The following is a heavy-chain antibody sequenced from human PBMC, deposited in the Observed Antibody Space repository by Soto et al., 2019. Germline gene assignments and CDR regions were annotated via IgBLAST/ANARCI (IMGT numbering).Heavy chain of an antibody. CDR2: VIPIFGTA. Sequence: SLKVSCKASGGTFSSYAISWVRQAPGQGLEWMGGVIPIFGTANYAQKFQGRVTITADESTSTAYMELSSLRSEDTAVYYCAREGYYYDSSGYRNAKKFGYWRQGTLFT. CDR1: GGTFSSYA. J-gene: IGHJ4*02. D-gene: IGHD3-22*01. V-gene: IGHV1-69*13. CDR3: AREGYYYDSSGYRNAKKFGY.